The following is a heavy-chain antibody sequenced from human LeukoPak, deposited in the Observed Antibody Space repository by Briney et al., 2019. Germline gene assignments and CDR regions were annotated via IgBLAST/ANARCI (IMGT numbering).Heavy chain of an antibody. Sequence: GGSLRLSCAASRFTFSNYWMSWVRQAPGKGLEWVANIKQDGSEKHYVDSLKGRFAISRDDAKNSLYLQMNSLRAEDTAVYYCAKGGYSGSYFDGDLEYFDYWGQGTLVTVSS. J-gene: IGHJ4*02. V-gene: IGHV3-7*01. CDR1: RFTFSNYW. CDR3: AKGGYSGSYFDGDLEYFDY. D-gene: IGHD1-26*01. CDR2: IKQDGSEK.